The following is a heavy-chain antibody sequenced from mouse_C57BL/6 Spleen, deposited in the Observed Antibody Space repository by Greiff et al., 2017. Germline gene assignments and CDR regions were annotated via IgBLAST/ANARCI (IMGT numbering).Heavy chain of an antibody. D-gene: IGHD1-1*01. J-gene: IGHJ4*01. Sequence: EVKLVESGGGLVQPGSSMKLSCTASGFTFSDYYMAWVRQVQEKGLEWIANINYDGSSTYSLDCLKGRFIISRDNAKNILYLQMSSLKSEDTATYYLASDHYYGSSYDYAMDYWGQGTSVTVSS. CDR3: ASDHYYGSSYDYAMDY. CDR2: INYDGSST. V-gene: IGHV5-16*01. CDR1: GFTFSDYY.